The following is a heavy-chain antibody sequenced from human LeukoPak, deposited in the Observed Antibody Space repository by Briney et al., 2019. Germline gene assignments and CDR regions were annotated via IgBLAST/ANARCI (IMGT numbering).Heavy chain of an antibody. V-gene: IGHV4-59*05. CDR3: ARDFGGYSYADGLDY. D-gene: IGHD5-18*01. CDR1: GGSISSYY. J-gene: IGHJ4*02. CDR2: IYYSGST. Sequence: SETLSLTCTVSGGSISSYYWSWIRQPPGKGLEWIGSIYYSGSTYYNPSLKSRVTISVDTSKNQFSLKLSSVTAADTAVYYCARDFGGYSYADGLDYWGQGTLVTVSS.